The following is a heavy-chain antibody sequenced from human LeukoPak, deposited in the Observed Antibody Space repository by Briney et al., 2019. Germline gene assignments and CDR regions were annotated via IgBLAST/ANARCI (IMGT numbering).Heavy chain of an antibody. CDR2: IYTSGST. Sequence: WETLSLPCTVYGGSMSSYYWLWIRQPAGKGLEWIGRIYTSGSTNYHPSLKSRVTRSVDTSKNQFSLKLRSVAAPDTAVYYCARGRDSSWYYFDYWGQGTLVTVSS. CDR3: ARGRDSSWYYFDY. V-gene: IGHV4-4*07. D-gene: IGHD6-13*01. J-gene: IGHJ4*02. CDR1: GGSMSSYY.